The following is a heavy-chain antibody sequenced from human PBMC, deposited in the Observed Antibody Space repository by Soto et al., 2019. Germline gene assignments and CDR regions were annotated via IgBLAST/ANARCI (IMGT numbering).Heavy chain of an antibody. V-gene: IGHV3-23*01. CDR3: AKTEPGIVVATSWFDP. D-gene: IGHD1-26*01. J-gene: IGHJ5*02. CDR1: GFTFSSYA. Sequence: GGSLRLSCAASGFTFSSYAMSWVRQAPGKGLEWVSAISGSGGSTYYADSVKGRFTISRDNSKNTLYLQMNSLRAEDTAVYYCAKTEPGIVVATSWFDPWGQGTLVTVSS. CDR2: ISGSGGST.